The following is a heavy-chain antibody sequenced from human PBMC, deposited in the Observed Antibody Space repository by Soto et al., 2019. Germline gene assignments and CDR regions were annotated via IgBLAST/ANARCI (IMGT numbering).Heavy chain of an antibody. J-gene: IGHJ4*02. CDR2: ISYDGSNK. CDR3: AKNNRYCSSTNCFVFDY. D-gene: IGHD2-2*01. CDR1: GFTFSSYG. V-gene: IGHV3-30*18. Sequence: GGSLRLSCAASGFTFSSYGMHWVRQAPGKGLEWVAVISYDGSNKYYADSVKGRFTISRDNSKNTLYLLMNSLRAEDTAVYYCAKNNRYCSSTNCFVFDYWGQGTLVTVSS.